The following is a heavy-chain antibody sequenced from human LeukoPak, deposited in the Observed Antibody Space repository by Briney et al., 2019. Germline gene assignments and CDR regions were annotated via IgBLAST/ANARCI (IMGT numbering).Heavy chain of an antibody. J-gene: IGHJ5*02. Sequence: SETLSLTCTVSGGSISSYYWSWIRQPAGKGLEWIGRIYTSGSTNYNPSLKSRVTISVDTSKNQFPLKLSSVTAADTAVYYCARDLRVGATNWFDPWGQGTLVTVSS. CDR3: ARDLRVGATNWFDP. D-gene: IGHD1-26*01. V-gene: IGHV4-4*07. CDR1: GGSISSYY. CDR2: IYTSGST.